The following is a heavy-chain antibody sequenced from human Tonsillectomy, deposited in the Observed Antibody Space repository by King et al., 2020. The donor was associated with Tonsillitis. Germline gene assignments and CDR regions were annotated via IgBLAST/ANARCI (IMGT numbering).Heavy chain of an antibody. CDR3: AKASVIGYYAPWY. D-gene: IGHD3-22*01. CDR2: IRYDGSNK. Sequence: QLVQSGGGVVQPGGSLRLSCAASGFTFSSYGMHWVRQAPGKGLEWVAFIRYDGSNKYYADSVKGRFTISRDNSKNTLYLQMNSLRAEDTAVYYCAKASVIGYYAPWYWGQGTLVTVSS. CDR1: GFTFSSYG. V-gene: IGHV3-30*02. J-gene: IGHJ4*02.